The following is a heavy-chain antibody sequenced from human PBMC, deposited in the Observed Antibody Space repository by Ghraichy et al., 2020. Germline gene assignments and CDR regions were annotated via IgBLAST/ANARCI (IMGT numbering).Heavy chain of an antibody. CDR2: IYPGDSDT. D-gene: IGHD3-10*01. CDR3: ASSVYGSGSREGYWYFDL. CDR1: GYSFTSYW. Sequence: GESLNISCKGSGYSFTSYWIGWVRQMPGKGLEWMGIIYPGDSDTRYSPSFQGQVTISADKSISTAYLQWSSLKASDTAMYYCASSVYGSGSREGYWYFDLWGRGTLVTVSS. J-gene: IGHJ2*01. V-gene: IGHV5-51*01.